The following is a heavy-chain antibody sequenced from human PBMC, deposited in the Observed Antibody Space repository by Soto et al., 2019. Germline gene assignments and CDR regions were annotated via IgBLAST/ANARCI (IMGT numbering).Heavy chain of an antibody. J-gene: IGHJ6*02. CDR1: GFTFSSYA. V-gene: IGHV3-23*01. CDR2: ISGSGGST. D-gene: IGHD2-2*01. CDR3: XKGDVVPAAIIYYGMDV. Sequence: GGSLRLSCAASGFTFSSYAMSWVRQAPGKGLEWVSAISGSGGSTYYADSVKGRFTISRDNSKNTLYLQMNSLRAEDTAVYYCXKGDVVPAAIIYYGMDVWGQGTTVTVSS.